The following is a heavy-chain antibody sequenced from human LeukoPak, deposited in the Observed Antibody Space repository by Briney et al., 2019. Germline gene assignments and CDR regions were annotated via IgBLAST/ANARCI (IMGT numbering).Heavy chain of an antibody. CDR3: ARVLGAYCSGGSCYSSWYFDL. CDR2: IYYGGST. J-gene: IGHJ2*01. CDR1: GGSISSSY. V-gene: IGHV4-59*01. D-gene: IGHD2-15*01. Sequence: SETLSLTCTVSGGSISSSYWSWIRQPPGKRLEWIGYIYYGGSTNYNPSLKSRVTISVDTSKNQFSLKLSSVTAADTAVYYCARVLGAYCSGGSCYSSWYFDLWGRGTLVTVSA.